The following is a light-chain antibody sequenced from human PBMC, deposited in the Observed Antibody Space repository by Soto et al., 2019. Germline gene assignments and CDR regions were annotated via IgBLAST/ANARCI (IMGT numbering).Light chain of an antibody. Sequence: DIQMTQSPSTLSASVGDRVTITCRASQSISSWLAWYQQKPGKAPKLLIYDASSLESGVPSRFSGSGYGTDFTLTISSLQPEDFATYYCQQANSFPITFGQGTRLENK. V-gene: IGKV1-5*01. J-gene: IGKJ5*01. CDR3: QQANSFPIT. CDR2: DAS. CDR1: QSISSW.